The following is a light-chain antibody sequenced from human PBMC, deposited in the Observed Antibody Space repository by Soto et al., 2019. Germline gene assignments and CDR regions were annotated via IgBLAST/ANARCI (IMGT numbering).Light chain of an antibody. V-gene: IGLV8-61*01. CDR2: STN. CDR3: VLYMGSGISV. J-gene: IGLJ2*01. CDR1: SGSVSTGYY. Sequence: QTVVTQEPSVSVSPGGTVTLTCGLSSGSVSTGYYPSWYQQTPGQAPRTLIYSTNTRSSGVPDRFSGSILGNKAALTITGAQADDESDYYCVLYMGSGISVFGGGTKVTVL.